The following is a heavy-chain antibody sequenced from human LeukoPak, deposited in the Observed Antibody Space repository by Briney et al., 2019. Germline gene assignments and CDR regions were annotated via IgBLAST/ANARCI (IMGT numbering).Heavy chain of an antibody. Sequence: ASVKVSCKASGYTFTSYAMHWVRQAPGQRLEWMGWINAGNGNTKYSQKFQGRVTITRDTSASTAYKELSSLRSEETAVYYCARSELVYYYFDYWGQGTLVTVSS. D-gene: IGHD6-6*01. V-gene: IGHV1-3*01. CDR1: GYTFTSYA. J-gene: IGHJ4*02. CDR3: ARSELVYYYFDY. CDR2: INAGNGNT.